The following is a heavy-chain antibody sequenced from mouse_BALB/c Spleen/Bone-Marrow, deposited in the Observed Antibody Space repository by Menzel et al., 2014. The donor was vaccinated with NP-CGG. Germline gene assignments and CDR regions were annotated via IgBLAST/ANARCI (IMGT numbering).Heavy chain of an antibody. CDR1: GCNIKDTY. D-gene: IGHD2-4*01. Sequence: EVMLAESGAELVKPCASVNLSCTASGCNIKDTYMHWVKQRPEKGLEWIARIDPANGNTKYDPKFQGKATITADTSSNTAYLQLSSLTSEDTAVYYCARGDYGAFSYWGQGTPVTVSA. CDR3: ARGDYGAFSY. V-gene: IGHV14-3*02. CDR2: IDPANGNT. J-gene: IGHJ3*01.